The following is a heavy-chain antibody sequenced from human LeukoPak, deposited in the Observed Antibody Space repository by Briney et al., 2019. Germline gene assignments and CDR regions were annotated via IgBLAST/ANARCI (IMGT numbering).Heavy chain of an antibody. Sequence: SGPTLVKPTQTLTLTCTFSGFSLSTRKMCVTWIRQPPGKALEWLALIDWDDDKFYSSSLKTRLTISKDTSRNQVVLTMTNMDPMDTGTYYCARMTPDSPSFDYWGQGTLVTVSS. V-gene: IGHV2-70*01. CDR2: IDWDDDK. J-gene: IGHJ4*02. CDR1: GFSLSTRKMC. CDR3: ARMTPDSPSFDY. D-gene: IGHD3-3*01.